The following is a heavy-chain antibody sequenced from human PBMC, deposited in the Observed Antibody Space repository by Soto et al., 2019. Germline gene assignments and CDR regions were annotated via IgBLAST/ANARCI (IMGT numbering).Heavy chain of an antibody. Sequence: EVQLLESGGGLVQPGGSLRLSCAASGFSFRNYAMSWVRQAPGKGLEWISTLTGSSSNIYYADSVKGQFAISRDNSRNTLYLQMNSLTAEDTAVYYCANGRATYGLLTHDYWGQGTLVTVSS. CDR3: ANGRATYGLLTHDY. V-gene: IGHV3-23*01. CDR2: LTGSSSNI. CDR1: GFSFRNYA. J-gene: IGHJ4*02. D-gene: IGHD3-10*01.